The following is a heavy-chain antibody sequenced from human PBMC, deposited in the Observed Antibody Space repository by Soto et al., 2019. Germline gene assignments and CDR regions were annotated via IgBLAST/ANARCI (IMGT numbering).Heavy chain of an antibody. D-gene: IGHD3-16*01. V-gene: IGHV1-18*01. J-gene: IGHJ6*02. CDR2: INAYNGNT. Sequence: GGSVKVSCKASGYSFTRYGIGWARQAPGQGLEWMGWINAYNGNTNYAQNLQGRLTLTTDTSTTTAYMELRSLRSNDTAIYYCAMVDVYVTPSPQDVWGQGTTVTVSS. CDR1: GYSFTRYG. CDR3: AMVDVYVTPSPQDV.